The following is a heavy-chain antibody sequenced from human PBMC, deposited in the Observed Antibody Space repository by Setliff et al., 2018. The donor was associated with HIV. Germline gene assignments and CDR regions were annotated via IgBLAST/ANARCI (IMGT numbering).Heavy chain of an antibody. V-gene: IGHV1-69*06. CDR1: GGIFKNYA. CDR3: AAARLLNDYRDPGAYYFDF. D-gene: IGHD4-4*01. Sequence: ASVKVSCKASGGIFKNYAISWVRQAPGQGLEWMGGIIPIFGTANYAQKFQGRVRLTADKSTSTAYLELSSLRSEDTAVYYCAAARLLNDYRDPGAYYFDFWGQGTLVTVSS. CDR2: IIPIFGTA. J-gene: IGHJ4*02.